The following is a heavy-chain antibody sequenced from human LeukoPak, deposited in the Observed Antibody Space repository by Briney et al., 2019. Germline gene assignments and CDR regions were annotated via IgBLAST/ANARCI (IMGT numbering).Heavy chain of an antibody. Sequence: GGSLRLSCAASGFTFSSYAMSWVRQAPGEGLEWVSAISGSGGSTYYADSVKGRFTISRDNSKNTLYLQMNSLRAGDTAVYYCAKEWGYDSSGYFPYDYWGQGTLVTVSS. CDR2: ISGSGGST. J-gene: IGHJ4*02. CDR1: GFTFSSYA. D-gene: IGHD3-22*01. V-gene: IGHV3-23*01. CDR3: AKEWGYDSSGYFPYDY.